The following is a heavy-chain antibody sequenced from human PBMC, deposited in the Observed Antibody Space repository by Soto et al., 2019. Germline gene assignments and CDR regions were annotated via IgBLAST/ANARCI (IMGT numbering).Heavy chain of an antibody. D-gene: IGHD2-15*01. J-gene: IGHJ4*01. CDR1: GATFSSDA. CDR3: VRVVAIPGSPDN. V-gene: IGHV1-69*06. CDR2: IVPTVDTS. Sequence: SGKVSGETAGATFSSDASTWVREAPGQGLEWMGGIVPTVDTSTYAQKFQGRVTITADKFTNTVYMELSSLRSDDTAVYYCVRVVAIPGSPDNWG.